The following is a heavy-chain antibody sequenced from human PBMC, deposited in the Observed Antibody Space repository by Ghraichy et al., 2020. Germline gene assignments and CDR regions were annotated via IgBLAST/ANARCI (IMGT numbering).Heavy chain of an antibody. CDR1: GDSISSYS. V-gene: IGHV4-59*01. D-gene: IGHD1-26*01. Sequence: SETLSLTCTVSGDSISSYSWSWIRQPPGKGLEWIGYIYYSGSTKYNPSLKSRVPISADTSKNQVYLKVRSVTAADTAVYYCATGILGADYFFDYWGQGSLGTGSS. CDR2: IYYSGST. J-gene: IGHJ4*02. CDR3: ATGILGADYFFDY.